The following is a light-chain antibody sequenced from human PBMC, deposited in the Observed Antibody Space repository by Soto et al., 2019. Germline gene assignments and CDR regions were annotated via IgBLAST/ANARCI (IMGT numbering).Light chain of an antibody. V-gene: IGLV2-11*02. Sequence: QSALTQLRSVSGSPGQSVTMSCTGTSSDVGGYKYVSWYQQEPGKAPKLMIYDVSKRPSGVPDRFSGSKSGNTASLTISGLQAEDEADYYCCSYAGSNAPVVFGGGTKVTVL. CDR2: DVS. J-gene: IGLJ2*01. CDR1: SSDVGGYKY. CDR3: CSYAGSNAPVV.